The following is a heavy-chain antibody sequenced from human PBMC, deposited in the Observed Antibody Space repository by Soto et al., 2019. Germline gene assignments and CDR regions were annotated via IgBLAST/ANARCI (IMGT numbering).Heavy chain of an antibody. CDR3: ARGGYYGSGVRPATFDI. J-gene: IGHJ3*02. D-gene: IGHD3-10*01. Sequence: GASVKVSCKASGYTFTSYGISWVRQAPGQGREMMGWISAYNGNTNYAQKLQGRVTMTTDTSTSTAYMELRSLRSDDTAVYYCARGGYYGSGVRPATFDIWGQGTMVTVSS. CDR1: GYTFTSYG. V-gene: IGHV1-18*01. CDR2: ISAYNGNT.